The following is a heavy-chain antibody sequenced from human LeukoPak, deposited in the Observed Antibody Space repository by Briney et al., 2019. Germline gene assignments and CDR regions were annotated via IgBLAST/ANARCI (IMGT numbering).Heavy chain of an antibody. J-gene: IGHJ4*02. CDR3: AKGSYYDSSGSFYFDY. Sequence: GGSLRLSCATSGFTFSNYWMCWVRQAPGKGLEWVANIRQDGGDKYYADSVKGRFTISRDNAKNSLYLQMNSLRAEDTAVYYCAKGSYYDSSGSFYFDYWGQGTLVTVSS. CDR1: GFTFSNYW. CDR2: IRQDGGDK. V-gene: IGHV3-7*03. D-gene: IGHD3-22*01.